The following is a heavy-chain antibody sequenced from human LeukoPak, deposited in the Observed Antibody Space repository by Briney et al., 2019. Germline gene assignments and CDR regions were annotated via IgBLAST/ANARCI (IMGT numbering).Heavy chain of an antibody. J-gene: IGHJ6*02. CDR2: INHSGST. CDR3: ARFAYFDWLPHYYYYGMDV. CDR1: GGSFSGYY. Sequence: SETLSLTCAVYGGSFSGYYWSWIRQPPGKGLEWIGEINHSGSTNYNPSLKSRVTISVDTSKNQFSLKLSSVTAADTAVYYCARFAYFDWLPHYYYYGMDVWGQGTTVTVSS. V-gene: IGHV4-34*01. D-gene: IGHD3-9*01.